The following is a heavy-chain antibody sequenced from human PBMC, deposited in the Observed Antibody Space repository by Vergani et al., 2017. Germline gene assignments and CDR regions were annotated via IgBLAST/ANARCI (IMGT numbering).Heavy chain of an antibody. CDR1: GYSFTNYW. Sequence: EVQLVPSGAEVQTPGESLTISCQLSGYSFTNYWIGWVRQMPGKGLEWMGIIHPADSDTRYSPSFQGQVTISVDKSISTAYLQRSSLRASDSAMYYCARLYGRDSSGRKYVDYWGQGTLVTVSS. J-gene: IGHJ4*02. CDR3: ARLYGRDSSGRKYVDY. D-gene: IGHD3-22*01. V-gene: IGHV5-51*01. CDR2: IHPADSDT.